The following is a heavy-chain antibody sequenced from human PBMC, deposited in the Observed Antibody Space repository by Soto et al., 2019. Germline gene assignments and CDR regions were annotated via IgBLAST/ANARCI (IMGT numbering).Heavy chain of an antibody. CDR3: ARRATAELPSNWFDP. CDR1: DDSISSSNW. Sequence: QIQLQESGPGLVKPSGTLSLTCAVSDDSISSSNWWSWVRHPPGRRLEWIGEIFPSGSTNYNPSLMSRVTISIDKSKNQFSLNLFSVTAADTAVYYCARRATAELPSNWFDPWGQGTLVIVSS. CDR2: IFPSGST. D-gene: IGHD5-12*01. J-gene: IGHJ5*02. V-gene: IGHV4-4*02.